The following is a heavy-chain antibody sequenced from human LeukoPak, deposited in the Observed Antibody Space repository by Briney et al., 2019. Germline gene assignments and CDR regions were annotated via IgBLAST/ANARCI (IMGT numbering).Heavy chain of an antibody. J-gene: IGHJ6*03. CDR3: ARDSGGYYYYYMDA. D-gene: IGHD3-10*01. V-gene: IGHV1-2*02. Sequence: ASVKVSCKASGYTFTGYYMHWVRQAPGQGLEWMGWINPNSGGTNYAQKFQGRVTMTRDTSISTAYMELSRLRSDDTAVYYCARDSGGYYYYYMDAWGKGTTVTVSS. CDR1: GYTFTGYY. CDR2: INPNSGGT.